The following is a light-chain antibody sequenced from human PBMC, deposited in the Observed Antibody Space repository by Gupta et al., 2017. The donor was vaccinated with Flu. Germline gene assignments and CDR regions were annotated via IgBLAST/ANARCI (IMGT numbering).Light chain of an antibody. CDR1: QPIRGY. Sequence: SSLYASVGDRVTSTCRASQPIRGYLRWYKQKPWKAPNLLIYGASTWQSGVSSRFGGSGFGKDXTLTISXRQQEDFATYFCHQSDYNPRWTFGXGTKVEIK. V-gene: IGKV1-39*01. CDR3: HQSDYNPRWT. J-gene: IGKJ1*01. CDR2: GAS.